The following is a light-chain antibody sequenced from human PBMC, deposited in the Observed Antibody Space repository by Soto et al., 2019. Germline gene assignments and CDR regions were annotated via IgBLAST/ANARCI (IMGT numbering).Light chain of an antibody. V-gene: IGKV1-17*01. J-gene: IGKJ2*01. CDR3: LQHNSYPYT. CDR2: AAS. CDR1: QGITRD. Sequence: DIQMTQSPSSLSASVGDRVSITCRASQGITRDLAWYQQKPGKAPKRLIYAASSLQSGVPSRFSGSGSGTEFTLTISSLQPEDFATYYCLQHNSYPYTFSQGTRLEIK.